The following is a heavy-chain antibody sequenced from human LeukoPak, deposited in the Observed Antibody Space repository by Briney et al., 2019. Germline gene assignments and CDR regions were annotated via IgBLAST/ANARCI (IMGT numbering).Heavy chain of an antibody. V-gene: IGHV3-48*04. D-gene: IGHD5-18*01. CDR1: GFTFSTYG. Sequence: GGSLRLSCSASGFTFSTYGMNWVRQAPGKGLEWVSYISSSGSTIYYADSVKGRFTISRDNAKNSLYLQMNSLRAEDTAVYYCARERSYEPFDYWGQGTLVTVSS. CDR2: ISSSGSTI. J-gene: IGHJ4*02. CDR3: ARERSYEPFDY.